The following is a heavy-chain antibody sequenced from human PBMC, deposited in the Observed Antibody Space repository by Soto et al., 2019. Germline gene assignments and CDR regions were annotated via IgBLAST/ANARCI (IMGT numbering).Heavy chain of an antibody. CDR1: GYIFTSYW. J-gene: IGHJ6*02. CDR3: ARPRGGDGPPYGMDV. V-gene: IGHV5-10-1*01. Sequence: GESLKISCKGSGYIFTSYWISWVRQMPGKGLEWMGRIDPSDSYTNYSPSFQGHVTISADKSISTAYLQWSSLKASDTAMYYCARPRGGDGPPYGMDVWGQGTTVTVSS. CDR2: IDPSDSYT. D-gene: IGHD2-21*02.